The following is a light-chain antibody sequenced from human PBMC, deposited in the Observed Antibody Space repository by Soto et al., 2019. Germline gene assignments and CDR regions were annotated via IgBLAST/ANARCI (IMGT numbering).Light chain of an antibody. V-gene: IGKV1-5*03. J-gene: IGKJ4*01. CDR3: QQYTR. CDR1: QSISSW. Sequence: DIQMTPSPSTLSASVGDRVTITCRASQSISSWLAWYQQKPGKAPKLLIYKASSLESGVPSRFSGSGSGTEFTLTISSLQPDDFATYYCQQYTRFGGGTKVDIK. CDR2: KAS.